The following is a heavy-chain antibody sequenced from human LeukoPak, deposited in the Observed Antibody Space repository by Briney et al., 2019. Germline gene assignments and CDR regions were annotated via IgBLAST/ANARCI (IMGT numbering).Heavy chain of an antibody. Sequence: GRSLRLSCAASGFTFDDYAMHWVRQAPGKGLEWVSGISRNSGSIGYADSVKGRFTISRDHAKNSLYLQMNSLRAEDTALYYCAKVASSGSYLDAFDIWGQGTMVTVSS. D-gene: IGHD3-10*01. CDR2: ISRNSGSI. CDR3: AKVASSGSYLDAFDI. CDR1: GFTFDDYA. V-gene: IGHV3-9*01. J-gene: IGHJ3*02.